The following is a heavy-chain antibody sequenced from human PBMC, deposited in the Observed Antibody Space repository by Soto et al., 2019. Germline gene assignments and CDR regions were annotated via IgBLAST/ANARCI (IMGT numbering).Heavy chain of an antibody. J-gene: IGHJ4*02. D-gene: IGHD3-3*01. CDR2: IYWNDDK. V-gene: IGHV2-5*01. Sequence: SGPTLVNPTQTLTLTCTFSGFSLSTSGVGVGWIRQPPGKALEWLALIYWNDDKRYSPSLKSRLTITKDTSKNQVVLTMTNMDPVDTATYYCAHSPDFWSGYTYYYFDYWGQGPRVTVSS. CDR1: GFSLSTSGVG. CDR3: AHSPDFWSGYTYYYFDY.